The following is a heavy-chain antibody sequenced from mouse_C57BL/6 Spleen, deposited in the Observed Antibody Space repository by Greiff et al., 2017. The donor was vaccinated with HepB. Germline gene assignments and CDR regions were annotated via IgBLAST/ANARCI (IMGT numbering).Heavy chain of an antibody. CDR1: GYTFTSYW. D-gene: IGHD2-3*01. CDR2: IYPGSGST. CDR3: ARCDGYPHYYAMDY. Sequence: QVQLQQPGAELVKPGASVKMSCKASGYTFTSYWITWVKQRPGQGLEWIGDIYPGSGSTNYNEKFKSKATLTVDTSSSTAYMQLSSLTSEDSAVYYCARCDGYPHYYAMDYGGQGTSVTVSS. J-gene: IGHJ4*01. V-gene: IGHV1-55*01.